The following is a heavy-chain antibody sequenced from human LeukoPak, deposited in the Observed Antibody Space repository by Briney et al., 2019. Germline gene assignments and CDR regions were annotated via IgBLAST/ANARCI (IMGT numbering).Heavy chain of an antibody. J-gene: IGHJ4*02. CDR1: GGSISSYY. V-gene: IGHV4-59*08. CDR2: IYYSGST. CDR3: ARHSNRNYGDYIIDY. D-gene: IGHD4-17*01. Sequence: PSETLSLTCTVSGGSISSYYWSWIRQPPGKGLEWIGYIYYSGSTNYNPSLKSRVTISVDTSKNQFSLKLSSVTAADTAVYYCARHSNRNYGDYIIDYWGQGTLVTVSS.